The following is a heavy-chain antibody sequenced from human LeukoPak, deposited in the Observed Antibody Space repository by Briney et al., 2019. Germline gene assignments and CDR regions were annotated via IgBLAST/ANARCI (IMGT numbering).Heavy chain of an antibody. J-gene: IGHJ4*02. CDR1: GFTFSTYS. D-gene: IGHD3-10*01. CDR2: INRGSTAR. Sequence: GGSLRLSCVASGFTFSTYSMNWVRQVPGKGLEWVSAINRGSTARLYADSVKGRFTISRDNAKNSLYLQMNSLRAEDTAVYYCARDGSQEEYYHSGSHIMSDYWGLGTLVTVSS. CDR3: ARDGSQEEYYHSGSHIMSDY. V-gene: IGHV3-21*01.